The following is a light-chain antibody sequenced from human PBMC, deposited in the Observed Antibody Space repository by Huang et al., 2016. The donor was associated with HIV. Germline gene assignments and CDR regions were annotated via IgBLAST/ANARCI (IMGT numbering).Light chain of an antibody. CDR3: QPFGSSPPYS. J-gene: IGKJ2*03. Sequence: EILLTQSPDTLSLSPGERATLSCRASQSVNNNYLAWYQQKPGQAPRLLIDRASTRATGIPDRFSGSWSGTDFTLTISRLEPDDFAVYYCQPFGSSPPYSFGQGTKLEIK. CDR2: RAS. CDR1: QSVNNNY. V-gene: IGKV3-20*01.